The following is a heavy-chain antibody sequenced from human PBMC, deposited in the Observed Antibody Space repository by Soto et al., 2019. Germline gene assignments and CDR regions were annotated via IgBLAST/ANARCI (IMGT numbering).Heavy chain of an antibody. CDR1: GYTFTSYA. Sequence: GASVKVSCKASGYTFTSYAMHWVRQAPGQRLEWMGWINAGNGNTKYSQKFQGRVTITRDRSASTAYMELSSLRSEDTAVYYCARDHYDSSGYDAFDIWGQGTMVTVSS. CDR3: ARDHYDSSGYDAFDI. V-gene: IGHV1-3*01. D-gene: IGHD3-22*01. CDR2: INAGNGNT. J-gene: IGHJ3*02.